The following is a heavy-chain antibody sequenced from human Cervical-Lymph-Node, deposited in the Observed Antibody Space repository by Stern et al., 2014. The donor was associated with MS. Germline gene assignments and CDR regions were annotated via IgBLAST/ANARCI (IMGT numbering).Heavy chain of an antibody. J-gene: IGHJ4*02. CDR2: IFPRDSNT. Sequence: VQLVQSGAEVKKPGESLKISCEASGYLFDDYWIGWVRQMSGRGLELVAIIFPRDSNTRYSPSVQGQVTISADKSISTAHLQWSTRKASAPAMYSCARSPATPSGYDRFDYWGQGALVTVSS. CDR1: GYLFDDYW. D-gene: IGHD5-12*01. CDR3: ARSPATPSGYDRFDY. V-gene: IGHV5-51*03.